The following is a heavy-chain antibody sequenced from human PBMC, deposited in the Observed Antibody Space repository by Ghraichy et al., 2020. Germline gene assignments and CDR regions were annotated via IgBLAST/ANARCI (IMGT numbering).Heavy chain of an antibody. V-gene: IGHV4-31*03. J-gene: IGHJ3*02. CDR2: IYYSGST. CDR1: GGSISSGGYY. CDR3: ARELRRYYDSSGFWGDHDAFDI. Sequence: SETLSLTCTVSGGSISSGGYYWSWIRQHPGKGLEWIGYIYYSGSTYYNPSLKSRVTISVDTSKNQFSLKLSSVTAADPAVYYCARELRRYYDSSGFWGDHDAFDIWGQGTMVTVSS. D-gene: IGHD3-22*01.